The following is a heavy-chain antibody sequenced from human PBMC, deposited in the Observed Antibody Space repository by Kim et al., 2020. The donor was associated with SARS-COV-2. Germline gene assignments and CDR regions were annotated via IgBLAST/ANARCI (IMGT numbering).Heavy chain of an antibody. Sequence: GGSLRLSCAASGFTFSSYSMNWVRQAPGKGLEWVSSISSSSSYIYYADSVKGRFTISRDNAKNSLYLQMNSLRAEDTAVYYCARDGYYDSSGHDAFDIWGQGTMVTVSS. CDR2: ISSSSSYI. V-gene: IGHV3-21*01. CDR3: ARDGYYDSSGHDAFDI. D-gene: IGHD3-22*01. J-gene: IGHJ3*02. CDR1: GFTFSSYS.